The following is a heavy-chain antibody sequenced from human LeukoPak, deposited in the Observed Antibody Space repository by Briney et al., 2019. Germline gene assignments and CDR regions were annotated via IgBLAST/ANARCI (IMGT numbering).Heavy chain of an antibody. Sequence: PSETLSLTCTVSGGSVSSGGYYWSWIRQPPGKGLEWIGYIYYSGSTNYNPSLKSRVTISVDTSKNQFSLKLSSVTAADTAVYYCARVGYSYDIGLGAFDIWGQGTMVTVSS. CDR1: GGSVSSGGYY. CDR3: ARVGYSYDIGLGAFDI. J-gene: IGHJ3*02. D-gene: IGHD5-18*01. CDR2: IYYSGST. V-gene: IGHV4-61*08.